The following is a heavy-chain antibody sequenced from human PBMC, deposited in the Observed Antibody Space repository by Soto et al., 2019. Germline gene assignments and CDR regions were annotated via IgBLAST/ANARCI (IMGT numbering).Heavy chain of an antibody. CDR1: GGSISSYY. CDR2: IYTSGST. CDR3: ARAVAARPPYYYYGMDV. V-gene: IGHV4-4*07. D-gene: IGHD6-6*01. J-gene: IGHJ6*02. Sequence: TLSLTCTVSGGSISSYYWSWIRQPAGKGLEWIGRIYTSGSTNYNPSLKSRVTMSVDTSKNQFSLKLSSVTAADTAVYYCARAVAARPPYYYYGMDVWGQGTTVTVSS.